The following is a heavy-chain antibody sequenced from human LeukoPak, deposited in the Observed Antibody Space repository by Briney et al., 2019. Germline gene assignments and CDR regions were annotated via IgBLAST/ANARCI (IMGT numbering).Heavy chain of an antibody. CDR3: ARVNSGRDDFDI. CDR1: GGSFSDYY. D-gene: IGHD5-12*01. J-gene: IGHJ3*02. V-gene: IGHV4-30-4*08. Sequence: SETLSLTCAVYGGSFSDYYWSWIRQPPGKGLEWIGYIYYSGSTYYNPSLKSRVTISVDTSKNQFSLKLSSVTAADTAVYYCARVNSGRDDFDIWGQGTMVTVSS. CDR2: IYYSGST.